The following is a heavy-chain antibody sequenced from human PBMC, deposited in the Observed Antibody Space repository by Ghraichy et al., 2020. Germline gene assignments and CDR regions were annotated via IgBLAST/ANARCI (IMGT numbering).Heavy chain of an antibody. CDR2: IYYSGST. Sequence: SETLSLTCTVSGGSFTNKYWNWIRQPPGKGLEWIGYIYYSGSTNYDPSLKSRVTISLDTSKNQFSLRLSSVTAADTAVYYWASSRVCPNGLCPYWYFDLWGRGTLVTVSS. V-gene: IGHV4-59*01. J-gene: IGHJ2*01. CDR3: ASSRVCPNGLCPYWYFDL. D-gene: IGHD2-8*01. CDR1: GGSFTNKY.